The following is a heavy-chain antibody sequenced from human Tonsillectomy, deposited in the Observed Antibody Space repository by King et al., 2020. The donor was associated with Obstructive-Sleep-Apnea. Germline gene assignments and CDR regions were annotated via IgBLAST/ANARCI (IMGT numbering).Heavy chain of an antibody. CDR2: IYHSGST. Sequence: QLQESGPGLVKPSETLSLTCTVSGGSISSYYWSWFRQPPGKGLEWIGYIYHSGSTKYNPSLKSPVTISVDTSKNQFSLKLSSVTAADTAVYYCARDPSIFYYFDYWGQGTLVTVSS. V-gene: IGHV4-59*01. D-gene: IGHD6-6*01. J-gene: IGHJ4*02. CDR1: GGSISSYY. CDR3: ARDPSIFYYFDY.